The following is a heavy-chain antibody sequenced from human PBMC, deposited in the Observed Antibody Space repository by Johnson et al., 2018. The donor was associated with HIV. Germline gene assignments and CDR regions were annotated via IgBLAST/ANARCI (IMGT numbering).Heavy chain of an antibody. J-gene: IGHJ3*02. Sequence: VQLVESGGGLVQPGGSLRLSCAASGFTFSSYSMNWVRQAPGKGLEWVSYISSSSSTIYYADSVKGRFTISRDNAKNSLYLQMNSLRAEDTAVYYCARRAHDAFDIWGQGTMVTVSS. CDR1: GFTFSSYS. CDR3: ARRAHDAFDI. V-gene: IGHV3-48*01. CDR2: ISSSSSTI.